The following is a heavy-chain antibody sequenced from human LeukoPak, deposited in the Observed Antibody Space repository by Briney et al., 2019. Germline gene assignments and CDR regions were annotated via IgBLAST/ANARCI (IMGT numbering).Heavy chain of an antibody. V-gene: IGHV3-30*14. Sequence: GRSLRLSCAASGFTFSSYAMHWVRQAPGRGLEWVAVISYDGSNKYYADSVKGRFTISRDNSKNTLYLQMNSLRAEDTAVYYCAREWSRGGMDVWGQGTTVTVSS. CDR3: AREWSRGGMDV. CDR2: ISYDGSNK. J-gene: IGHJ6*02. D-gene: IGHD2-15*01. CDR1: GFTFSSYA.